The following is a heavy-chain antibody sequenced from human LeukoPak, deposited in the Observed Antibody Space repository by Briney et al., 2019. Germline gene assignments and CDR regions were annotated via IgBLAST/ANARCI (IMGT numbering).Heavy chain of an antibody. Sequence: GGSLRLSCAASGFTFSSYAKSWVRQAPGKGLEWVSAISGSGGSTYYADSVKGRFTISRDNSKNTLYLQMNSLRAEDTAVYYCAKDPNLPRVWYQLEDYYYYMDVWGKGTTVTVSS. CDR3: AKDPNLPRVWYQLEDYYYYMDV. CDR2: ISGSGGST. J-gene: IGHJ6*03. CDR1: GFTFSSYA. V-gene: IGHV3-23*01. D-gene: IGHD2-2*01.